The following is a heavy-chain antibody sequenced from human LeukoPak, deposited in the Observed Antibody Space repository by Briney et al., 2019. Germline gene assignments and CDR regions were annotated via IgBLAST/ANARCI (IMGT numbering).Heavy chain of an antibody. J-gene: IGHJ4*02. Sequence: GGSLRLSYAASGFTVSSSYMTWVRQAPGKGLEWVSVIYTGGSTYYADSVKGRFTISRDNSKNTLYLQMNSLRAEDTAVYYCARDLRGFIDYWGQGTLVTVSS. CDR2: IYTGGST. CDR1: GFTVSSSY. V-gene: IGHV3-53*01. D-gene: IGHD5-12*01. CDR3: ARDLRGFIDY.